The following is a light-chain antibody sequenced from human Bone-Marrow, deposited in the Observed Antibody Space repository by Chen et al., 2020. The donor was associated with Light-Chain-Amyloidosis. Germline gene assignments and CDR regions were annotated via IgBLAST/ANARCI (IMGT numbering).Light chain of an antibody. J-gene: IGKJ2*01. CDR1: ESLLYRSNNKNY. Sequence: DIVMTQSPDSLAVSLGERATINCKSSESLLYRSNNKNYLGWYQQKPGQSPKLLMYWSSTRESGVPDRFRGSGSETGFTLTISSPQAEDVAVYYCQQYYSTPYTFGQGTKLEIQ. CDR2: WSS. V-gene: IGKV4-1*01. CDR3: QQYYSTPYT.